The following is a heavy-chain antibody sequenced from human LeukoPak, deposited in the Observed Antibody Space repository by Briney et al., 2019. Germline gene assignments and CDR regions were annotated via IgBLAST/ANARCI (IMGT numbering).Heavy chain of an antibody. V-gene: IGHV3-9*01. Sequence: SLKISCVASGFSFDDYAMHWVRQAPGKGLEWVSGISWNRGTIGYADSVKGRFTISRDNAKNSLYLQMNSLRAEDTALYYCVKGGCSSISCYCDYWGQGTLVTVFS. CDR3: VKGGCSSISCYCDY. CDR1: GFSFDDYA. CDR2: ISWNRGTI. D-gene: IGHD2-2*01. J-gene: IGHJ4*02.